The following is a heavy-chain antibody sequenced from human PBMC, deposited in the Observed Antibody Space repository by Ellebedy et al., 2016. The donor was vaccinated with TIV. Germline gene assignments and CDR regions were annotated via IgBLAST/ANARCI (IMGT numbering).Heavy chain of an antibody. D-gene: IGHD6-19*01. CDR1: GYTFTSYA. J-gene: IGHJ3*02. CDR2: INAGNGNT. V-gene: IGHV1-3*01. CDR3: ARVEYSSGWYLEGAFDI. Sequence: ASVKVSCKASGYTFTSYAMHWVRQAPGQRLEWMRWINAGNGNTKYSQKFHGRVTITRDTSASTAYMELSSLRSEDTAVYYCARVEYSSGWYLEGAFDIWGQGTMVTVSS.